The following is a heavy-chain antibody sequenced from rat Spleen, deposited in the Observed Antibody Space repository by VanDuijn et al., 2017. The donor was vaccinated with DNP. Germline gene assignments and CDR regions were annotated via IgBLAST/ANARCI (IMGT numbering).Heavy chain of an antibody. D-gene: IGHD4-1*01. V-gene: IGHV5-22*01. Sequence: EVQLVESGGGLVQPGRSLKLSCAASGFTFSDYYMDWVRQAPKKGLEWVASISYEGSSTYYGDSVKGRFTISRDNAKRTLYLQMNSLRSEDTATYYCAIANGDYWGQGVMVTVSS. CDR1: GFTFSDYY. CDR3: AIANGDY. J-gene: IGHJ2*01. CDR2: ISYEGSST.